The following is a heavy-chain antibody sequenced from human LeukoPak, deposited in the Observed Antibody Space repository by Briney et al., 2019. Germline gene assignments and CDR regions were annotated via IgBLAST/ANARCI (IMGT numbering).Heavy chain of an antibody. CDR1: GFTFSGHW. D-gene: IGHD1-14*01. CDR3: TRDRSRAEDD. Sequence: PGGSLRLSRAASGFTFSGHWMSWVRQAPGKGLEWVANINQGGSDKYYVDSVKGRFTISRDNANNLPYLQMNSLRGEDTAVYYCTRDRSRAEDDWGQGTLVTVSS. V-gene: IGHV3-7*01. CDR2: INQGGSDK. J-gene: IGHJ4*02.